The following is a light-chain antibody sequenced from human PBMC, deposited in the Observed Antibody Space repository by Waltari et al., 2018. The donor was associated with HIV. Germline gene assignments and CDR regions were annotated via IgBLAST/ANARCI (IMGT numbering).Light chain of an antibody. CDR1: QSISSY. CDR2: GAS. CDR3: QQLSNWPRT. Sequence: EILMTQSPATLSVSPGEEATLSCRASQSISSYLAWYQQKPGQAPRLLIYGASNRAAGIPARFSGSGAGTEFTLTISNLESEDFAIYYCQQLSNWPRTFGEGTKVEIK. J-gene: IGKJ1*01. V-gene: IGKV3-15*01.